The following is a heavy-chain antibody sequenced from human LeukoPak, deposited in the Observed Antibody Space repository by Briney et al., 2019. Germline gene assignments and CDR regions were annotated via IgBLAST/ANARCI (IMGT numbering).Heavy chain of an antibody. Sequence: SETLSLTCTVSGGSISSSSYYWGWIRQPPGKGLEWIGSIYYSGSTYYNPSLKSRVTISVDTSKNQFSLKLSSVTAADTAVYYCAREGSGSRGYQNWFDPWGQGTLVTVSS. J-gene: IGHJ5*02. CDR2: IYYSGST. CDR1: GGSISSSSYY. CDR3: AREGSGSRGYQNWFDP. D-gene: IGHD3-22*01. V-gene: IGHV4-39*01.